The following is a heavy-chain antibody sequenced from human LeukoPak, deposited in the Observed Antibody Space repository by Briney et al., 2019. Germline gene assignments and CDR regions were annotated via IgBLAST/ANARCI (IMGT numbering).Heavy chain of an antibody. CDR2: INHSGST. J-gene: IGHJ5*02. CDR1: GGSFSGYY. Sequence: PSETLSLTCAVYGGSFSGYYWSWIRQPPGKGLESIGEINHSGSTNYNPSLKSRVTISVDTSKNQFSLKLSSVTAADTAVYYCARGWSDYIWGSYRSQSPLNNWFDPWGQGTLVTVSS. V-gene: IGHV4-34*01. CDR3: ARGWSDYIWGSYRSQSPLNNWFDP. D-gene: IGHD3-16*02.